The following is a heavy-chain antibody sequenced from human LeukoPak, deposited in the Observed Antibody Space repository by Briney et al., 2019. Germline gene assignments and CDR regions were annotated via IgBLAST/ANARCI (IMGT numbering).Heavy chain of an antibody. CDR3: ARASSYYDFWSGHDY. J-gene: IGHJ4*02. D-gene: IGHD3-3*01. V-gene: IGHV3-30-3*01. CDR1: GFTFSSYA. CDR2: ISYDGSNK. Sequence: GGSLRLSCAASGFTFSSYAMSWVRQTPGKGLEWVAVISYDGSNKYYADSVKGRFTISRDNSKNTLYLQVNSLRAEDTAVYYCARASSYYDFWSGHDYWGQGTLVTVSS.